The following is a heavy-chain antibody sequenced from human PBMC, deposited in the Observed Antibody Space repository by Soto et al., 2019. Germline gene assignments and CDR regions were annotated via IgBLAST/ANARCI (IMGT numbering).Heavy chain of an antibody. V-gene: IGHV4-31*03. CDR3: ARERVPLGPDY. J-gene: IGHJ4*02. CDR1: CGSISSGGYY. CDR2: IYYSGST. Sequence: SETLSLTCTVSCGSISSGGYYWSWIRQHPGKGLEWIGYIYYSGSTYYNPSLKSRVTISVDTSKNQFSLKLSSVTAADTAVYYCARERVPLGPDYWGQGTLVTVSS.